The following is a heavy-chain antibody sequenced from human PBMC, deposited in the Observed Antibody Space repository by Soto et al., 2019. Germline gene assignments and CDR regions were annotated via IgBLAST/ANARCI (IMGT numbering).Heavy chain of an antibody. V-gene: IGHV3-66*01. Sequence: GGSLRLSCAASGFTVSSNYMSWVRQAPGKGLEWVSVIYSGGSTYYADSVKGRFTISRDNSKNTLYLQMKSLRAEDMSVYYCASDPSVGYCSGGSCYSDYYYGMDVWGQGTTVTVSS. J-gene: IGHJ6*02. D-gene: IGHD2-15*01. CDR2: IYSGGST. CDR1: GFTVSSNY. CDR3: ASDPSVGYCSGGSCYSDYYYGMDV.